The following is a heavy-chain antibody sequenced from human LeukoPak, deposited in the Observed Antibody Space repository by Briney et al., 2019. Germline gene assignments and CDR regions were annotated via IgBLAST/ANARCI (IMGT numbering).Heavy chain of an antibody. J-gene: IGHJ6*02. V-gene: IGHV1-69*01. CDR2: IIPIFGTA. CDR3: ARDSTVTKDDYYYYGMDV. D-gene: IGHD4-17*01. Sequence: SVKVSCKASGGTFSSYAISWVRQAPGQGLEWMGGIIPIFGTANYAQKFQGRVTITADESTSTAYMELSSLGSEDTAVYYCARDSTVTKDDYYYYGMDVWGQGTTVTVSS. CDR1: GGTFSSYA.